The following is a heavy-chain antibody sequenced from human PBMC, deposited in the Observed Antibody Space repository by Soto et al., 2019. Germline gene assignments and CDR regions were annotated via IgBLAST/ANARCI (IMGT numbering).Heavy chain of an antibody. Sequence: QVQLQESGPRLVKPSETLSLTCTVSGGSISSYYWSWIRQPPGKELEWIGYIYDRGYIRYNPSLKRPVTISVATSTNHFPLRLTSVTAADTAVYYCARGFNRASDAFDIWGQGTMVTVSS. J-gene: IGHJ3*02. CDR3: ARGFNRASDAFDI. CDR1: GGSISSYY. V-gene: IGHV4-59*01. CDR2: IYDRGYI.